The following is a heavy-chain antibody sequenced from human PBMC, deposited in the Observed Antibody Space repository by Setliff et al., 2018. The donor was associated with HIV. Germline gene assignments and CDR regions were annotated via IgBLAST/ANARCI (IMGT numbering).Heavy chain of an antibody. J-gene: IGHJ5*02. V-gene: IGHV3-23*01. CDR2: VSGSGGGT. Sequence: PGGSLRLSCAASGFTFSSYAMSWVRQAPGKGLEWVSTVSGSGGGTYYSDSVKGRFTISRDNSKNTLYLQMSSLRAEDTAVYYCARDVGGSVRYSSNSNKKSYNYFDPWGQGTLVTVSS. D-gene: IGHD6-13*01. CDR1: GFTFSSYA. CDR3: ARDVGGSVRYSSNSNKKSYNYFDP.